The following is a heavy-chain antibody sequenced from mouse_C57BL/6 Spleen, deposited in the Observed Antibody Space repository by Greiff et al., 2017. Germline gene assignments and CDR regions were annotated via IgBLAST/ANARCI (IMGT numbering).Heavy chain of an antibody. CDR3: TTDYGSSYRYFDV. CDR2: IDTEDGDT. Sequence: EVKVVESGAELVRPGASVKLSCTASGFNIKDYYMHWVKQRPEQGLAWIGRIDTEDGDTEYAPKFQGKATMTADTSSNTAYLQLSSLTSEDTAVYYCTTDYGSSYRYFDVWGTGTTVTVSS. D-gene: IGHD1-1*01. J-gene: IGHJ1*03. CDR1: GFNIKDYY. V-gene: IGHV14-1*01.